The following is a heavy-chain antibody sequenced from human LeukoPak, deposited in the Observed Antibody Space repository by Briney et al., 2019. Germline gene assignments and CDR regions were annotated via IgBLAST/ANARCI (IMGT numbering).Heavy chain of an antibody. CDR2: IYHSGST. CDR3: ARDLSHYGGYYYYGMDV. J-gene: IGHJ6*02. Sequence: SETLSLTCAVSGGSISSSNWWSWVRQPPGKGLEWIGEIYHSGSTNYNPSLKSRVTISVDKSKNQFSLKLSSVTAADTAVYYCARDLSHYGGYYYYGMDVWGQGTTVTVSS. CDR1: GGSISSSNW. D-gene: IGHD4-17*01. V-gene: IGHV4-4*02.